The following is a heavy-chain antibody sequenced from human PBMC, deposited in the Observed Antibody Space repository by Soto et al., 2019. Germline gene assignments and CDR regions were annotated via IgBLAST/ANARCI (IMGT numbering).Heavy chain of an antibody. Sequence: EVQLLESGGGLVQPGGSLRLSCAASGFTFSSYAMSWVRQAPGKGLEWVSGINTGGSTYYVDSVKGRFTISSDNSKNTLYLHMNSLRVEDTAVYYCAKYPTGTARVPFDYWGQGTLVTVTS. D-gene: IGHD6-6*01. CDR3: AKYPTGTARVPFDY. V-gene: IGHV3-23*01. CDR2: INTGGST. J-gene: IGHJ4*02. CDR1: GFTFSSYA.